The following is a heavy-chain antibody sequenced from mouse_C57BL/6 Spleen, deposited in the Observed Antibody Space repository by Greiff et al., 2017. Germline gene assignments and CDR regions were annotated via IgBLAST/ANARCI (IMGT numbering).Heavy chain of an antibody. D-gene: IGHD1-1*01. CDR1: GFTFSSYT. V-gene: IGHV5-9*01. CDR2: ISGGGGNT. CDR3: ASSSYYGSSSFDY. J-gene: IGHJ2*01. Sequence: EVQRVESGGGLVKPGGSLKLSCAASGFTFSSYTMSWVRQTPEKRLEWVATISGGGGNTYYPDSVKGRFTISRDNAKNTLYLQMSSLRSEDTALYYCASSSYYGSSSFDYWGQGTTLTVSS.